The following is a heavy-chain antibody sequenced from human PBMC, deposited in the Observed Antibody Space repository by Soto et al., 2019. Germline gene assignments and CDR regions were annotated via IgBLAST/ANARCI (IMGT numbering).Heavy chain of an antibody. D-gene: IGHD2-15*01. Sequence: GGSLRLSCAASGFTFSSYGMHWVRQAPGKGLEWVAVIWYDGSNKYYADSVKGRFTISRDNSKNTLYLQMNSLRAEDTAVYYCARPYCSGGSCGAFDIWGQGTMVTVSS. CDR1: GFTFSSYG. CDR3: ARPYCSGGSCGAFDI. CDR2: IWYDGSNK. J-gene: IGHJ3*02. V-gene: IGHV3-33*01.